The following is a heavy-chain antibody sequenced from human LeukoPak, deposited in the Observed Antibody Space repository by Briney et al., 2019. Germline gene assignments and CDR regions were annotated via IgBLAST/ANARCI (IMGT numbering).Heavy chain of an antibody. CDR3: ARLGVAAAGPPDAFDI. Sequence: GESLKISCKGSGYSFTSYWIGWVRQMPGKGLEWMGIIYPGDSDTRYSPSFQGQVTTSADKSISTAYLQWSSLKASDTAMYYCARLGVAAAGPPDAFDIWGQGTMVTVSS. CDR1: GYSFTSYW. J-gene: IGHJ3*02. V-gene: IGHV5-51*01. CDR2: IYPGDSDT. D-gene: IGHD6-13*01.